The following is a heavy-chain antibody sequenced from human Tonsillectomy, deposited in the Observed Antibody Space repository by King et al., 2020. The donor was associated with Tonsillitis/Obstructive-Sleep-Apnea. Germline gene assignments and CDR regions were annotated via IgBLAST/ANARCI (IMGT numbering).Heavy chain of an antibody. J-gene: IGHJ4*02. CDR3: AREENAYYFDY. Sequence: QLVQSGGGLVQPGGSLRLSCAASGFTFSSYEMNWVRQAPGKGLEWVSYISSSGSTIYYADSVKGRFTISRDNAKNSLYLQMNSLRAEDTAVYYCAREENAYYFDYWGQGTLVTVSS. V-gene: IGHV3-48*03. CDR2: ISSSGSTI. CDR1: GFTFSSYE.